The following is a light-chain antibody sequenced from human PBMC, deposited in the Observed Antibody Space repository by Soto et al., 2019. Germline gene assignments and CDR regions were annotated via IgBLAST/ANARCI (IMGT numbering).Light chain of an antibody. V-gene: IGKV3-20*01. CDR2: GTS. J-gene: IGKJ4*01. CDR1: QSLSSNS. CDR3: QQYGGSTRF. Sequence: EIVLTQSPVTLSVSPGERATLSCRASQSLSSNSLAWYQQKPGQAPRLLIFGTSRRATAIPDRFSDSGSGTDFTLTISRLEPEDFAVYYCQQYGGSTRFFGGGTKVEIK.